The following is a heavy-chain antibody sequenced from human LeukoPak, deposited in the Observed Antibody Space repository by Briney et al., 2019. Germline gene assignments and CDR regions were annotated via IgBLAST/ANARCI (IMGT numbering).Heavy chain of an antibody. CDR3: ATDLGYCSGGSCRDY. CDR2: MNPNSGNT. CDR1: GYTFTSYD. D-gene: IGHD2-15*01. Sequence: GASVKVSCKASGYTFTSYDINWVRQATGQGLEWMGWMNPNSGNTGYAQKFQGRVTMTRNTSISTAYMELSSLRSEDTAVYYCATDLGYCSGGSCRDYWGQGTLVTVSS. V-gene: IGHV1-8*01. J-gene: IGHJ4*02.